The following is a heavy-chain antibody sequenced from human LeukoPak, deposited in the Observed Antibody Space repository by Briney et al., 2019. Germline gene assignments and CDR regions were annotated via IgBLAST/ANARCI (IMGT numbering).Heavy chain of an antibody. CDR2: IIPILGIA. Sequence: ASVKVSCKASGGTFSSYAISWVRQAPGQGLEWMGSIIPILGIANYAKKFQGRVTITADKSTSKAYMELSSLRSEATAVYYCASFGDYYDSSGYWGLDYWGKGTLVTVSS. V-gene: IGHV1-69*04. CDR3: ASFGDYYDSSGYWGLDY. CDR1: GGTFSSYA. J-gene: IGHJ4*02. D-gene: IGHD3-22*01.